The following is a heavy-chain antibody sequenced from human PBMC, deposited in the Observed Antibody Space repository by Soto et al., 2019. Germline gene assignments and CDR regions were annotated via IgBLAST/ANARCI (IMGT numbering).Heavy chain of an antibody. CDR3: AKLGGDIVVRNAWSNDMDV. CDR2: ISGSGGST. Sequence: GGSLRLSCAASGFTFTSYAIRWVRHAPGKGLDWVSAISGSGGSTYYADSVKGRFTISRDNSKNTLYLQMNSLRAEETAVYYCAKLGGDIVVRNAWSNDMDVWGQGTTVTVSS. V-gene: IGHV3-23*01. D-gene: IGHD2-2*01. CDR1: GFTFTSYA. J-gene: IGHJ6*02.